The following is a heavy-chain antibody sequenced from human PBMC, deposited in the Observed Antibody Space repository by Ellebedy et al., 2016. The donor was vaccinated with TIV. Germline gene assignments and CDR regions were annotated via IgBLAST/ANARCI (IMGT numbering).Heavy chain of an antibody. D-gene: IGHD3-10*01. Sequence: PGGSLRLSCAASGFTFSNAWMHWVRQVPGKGLVWVSRIKGDGSSTSYADSVKGRFTISRDNAKNTLYLQMNSLTADDTAVYFCARAKAGTGSSDFWGQGTLVTVSS. CDR1: GFTFSNAW. CDR2: IKGDGSST. V-gene: IGHV3-74*01. J-gene: IGHJ4*02. CDR3: ARAKAGTGSSDF.